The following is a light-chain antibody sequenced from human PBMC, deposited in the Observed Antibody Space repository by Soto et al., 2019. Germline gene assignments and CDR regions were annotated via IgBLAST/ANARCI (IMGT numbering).Light chain of an antibody. CDR1: RSLLHGSNNENF. CDR2: WAS. Sequence: DIVMTQSPDSLAVSLGERATINCKSSRSLLHGSNNENFLAWYQQRPGQPPKLLFYWASTRQSGVPERFSGSGSKKDFTLTISALRAEDGEVYYCQKYFGIPLTFGGGTKVEIK. CDR3: QKYFGIPLT. V-gene: IGKV4-1*01. J-gene: IGKJ4*01.